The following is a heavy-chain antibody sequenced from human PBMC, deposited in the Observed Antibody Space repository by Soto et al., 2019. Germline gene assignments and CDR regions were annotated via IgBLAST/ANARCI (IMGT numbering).Heavy chain of an antibody. Sequence: QVQLVQSGTGVKKPGSSVKVSCKASGGTFRNYPINWVRQAPGQGLEWMGSIFPLTDIPDYAQNFQARLTISADKSTSTAYMELSSLTSDDTAMYFCARGPFVVLNYFESWGQGTLVTVSS. CDR1: GGTFRNYP. CDR3: ARGPFVVLNYFES. V-gene: IGHV1-69*02. CDR2: IFPLTDIP. D-gene: IGHD3-16*02. J-gene: IGHJ4*02.